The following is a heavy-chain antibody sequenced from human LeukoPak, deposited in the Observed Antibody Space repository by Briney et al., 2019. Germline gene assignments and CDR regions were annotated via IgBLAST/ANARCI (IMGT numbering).Heavy chain of an antibody. CDR2: ITGSSSTI. V-gene: IGHV3-48*02. J-gene: IGHJ4*02. CDR3: ARVRITVTGGGYLDY. Sequence: GGSLRLSCAASGFTFSSYAMSWVRQAPGKGLEWISYITGSSSTIYYADSVKGRFTVSRDNAKNSLYLQMNSLRDEDTAVYYCARVRITVTGGGYLDYWGQGTLVTVSS. CDR1: GFTFSSYA. D-gene: IGHD6-19*01.